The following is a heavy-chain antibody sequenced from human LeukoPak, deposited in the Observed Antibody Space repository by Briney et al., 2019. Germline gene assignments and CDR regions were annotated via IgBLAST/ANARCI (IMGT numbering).Heavy chain of an antibody. CDR2: MNPNSGNT. J-gene: IGHJ4*02. CDR1: GYTFTSYD. Sequence: GASVKVSCKASGYTFTSYDINWVRQATGQGLEWMGWMNPNSGNTAYAQKFQGRVTMTRNTSISTAYMELSSLRSEDTAVYYCARVEDTVTTLFYWGQGTLVTVSS. V-gene: IGHV1-8*01. CDR3: ARVEDTVTTLFY. D-gene: IGHD4-17*01.